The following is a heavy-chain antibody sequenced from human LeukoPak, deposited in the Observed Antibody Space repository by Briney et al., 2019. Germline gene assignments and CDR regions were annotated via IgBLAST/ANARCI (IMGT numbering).Heavy chain of an antibody. CDR3: TTGPDPTFDY. CDR2: IKSKAAGGTT. J-gene: IGHJ4*02. V-gene: IGHV3-15*01. Sequence: PGGSLRLSCAASGFTFSSAWVSWVRQAPGKGLEWVGRIKSKAAGGTTDYAAPVEGRFTISRDKSKNTLYLQMNSLKTEDTAIYSCTTGPDPTFDYWGRGSLVPVSS. CDR1: GFTFSSAW.